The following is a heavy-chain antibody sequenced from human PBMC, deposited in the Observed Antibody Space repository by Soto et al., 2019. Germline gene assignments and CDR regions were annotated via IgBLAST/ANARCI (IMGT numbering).Heavy chain of an antibody. CDR2: IIPMFGKP. Sequence: QVQLVQSGAEVKKPGSSVKVSCKASGGTFSRHSINWVRQAPGQGLEWMGGIIPMFGKPNYAQKFQGRVTITADESTRTVYMELSSLRSEDTAVYYCARDGTLYDNNNYYYLYWGQGTLVTVSS. CDR1: GGTFSRHS. V-gene: IGHV1-69*01. J-gene: IGHJ4*02. CDR3: ARDGTLYDNNNYYYLY. D-gene: IGHD3-22*01.